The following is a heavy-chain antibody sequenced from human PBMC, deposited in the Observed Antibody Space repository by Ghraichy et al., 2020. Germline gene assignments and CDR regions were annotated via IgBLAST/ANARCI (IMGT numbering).Heavy chain of an antibody. Sequence: SVKVSCKASGGTFSSYTISWVRQAPGQGLEWRGRIIPILGIANYAQKFQGRVTITADKSTSTAYMELSSLRSEDTAVYYCAREGRSGCYFDYWGQGTLVTVSS. CDR3: AREGRSGCYFDY. V-gene: IGHV1-69*04. CDR2: IIPILGIA. J-gene: IGHJ4*02. D-gene: IGHD6-19*01. CDR1: GGTFSSYT.